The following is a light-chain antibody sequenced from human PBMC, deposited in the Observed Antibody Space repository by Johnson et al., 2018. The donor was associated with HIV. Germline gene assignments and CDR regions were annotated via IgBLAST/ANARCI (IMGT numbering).Light chain of an antibody. V-gene: IGLV1-51*02. CDR3: GLWDSSLSAYV. CDR2: EIN. Sequence: QSVLTQPPSVSAAPGQKVTISCSGSSSNIGNNYVSWYQHLPGRAPKLLIYEINKRPSGIPDRFSASKSGSSATLDITGLQTGDEADYYCGLWDSSLSAYVFGTGTKVTVL. CDR1: SSNIGNNY. J-gene: IGLJ1*01.